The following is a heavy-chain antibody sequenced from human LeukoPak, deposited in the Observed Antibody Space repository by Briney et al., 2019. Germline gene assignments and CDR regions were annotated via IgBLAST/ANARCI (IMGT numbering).Heavy chain of an antibody. J-gene: IGHJ5*02. CDR2: IYYSGST. CDR1: GGSISSYY. Sequence: ETLSLTCPVSGGSISSYYWSWIRQPPGKGLEWIGYIYYSGSTNYNPSLKSRVTISVDTSKNQFSLKLSSVTAADTAVYHCAKNGQSGFSFDPWGRGTQVTVSS. V-gene: IGHV4-59*12. CDR3: AKNGQSGFSFDP. D-gene: IGHD1-26*01.